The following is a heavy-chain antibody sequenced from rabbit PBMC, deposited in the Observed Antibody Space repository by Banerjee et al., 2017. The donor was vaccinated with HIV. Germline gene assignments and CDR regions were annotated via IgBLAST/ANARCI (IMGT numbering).Heavy chain of an antibody. CDR3: ARDLGGSINL. CDR2: INTISGDT. CDR1: GFSFSNKYV. Sequence: QEQLVESGGGLVKPEGSLTLTCTASGFSFSNKYVMCWVRQAPGKGLEWIACINTISGDTVYATWAKGRFTISKTSSTTVTLQMTSLAAADTATYFCARDLGGSINLWGPGTLVTVS. V-gene: IGHV1S45*01. D-gene: IGHD3-1*01. J-gene: IGHJ4*01.